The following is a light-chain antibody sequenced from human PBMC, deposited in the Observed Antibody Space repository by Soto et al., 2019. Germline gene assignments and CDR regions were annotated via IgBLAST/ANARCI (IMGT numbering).Light chain of an antibody. CDR1: SSDVGSYNL. CDR2: EDI. J-gene: IGLJ3*02. Sequence: QSALTQPASVSGSPGQSISISSTGTSSDVGSYNLVSWYQHHPGKAPKLRFYEDIKRPSGVSNRFSGSKSGNTASLTISGLQAEDEADYYCCSYAGSSTGVFGGGTKLTVL. CDR3: CSYAGSSTGV. V-gene: IGLV2-23*01.